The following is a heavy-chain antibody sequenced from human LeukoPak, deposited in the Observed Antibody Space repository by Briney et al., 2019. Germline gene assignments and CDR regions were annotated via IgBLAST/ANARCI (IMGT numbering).Heavy chain of an antibody. CDR3: ARLPGDYAS. J-gene: IGHJ4*02. CDR2: IYYSGST. V-gene: IGHV4-39*01. CDR1: GGSISSSSYY. Sequence: SETLSLTCTVSGGSISSSSYYWGWIRQPPGKGLEWIGSIYYSGSTYYNPSLKSRVTISVDTSKNQFSLKLSSVTAADTAVYYCARLPGDYASWGQGTLVTVSS. D-gene: IGHD4-17*01.